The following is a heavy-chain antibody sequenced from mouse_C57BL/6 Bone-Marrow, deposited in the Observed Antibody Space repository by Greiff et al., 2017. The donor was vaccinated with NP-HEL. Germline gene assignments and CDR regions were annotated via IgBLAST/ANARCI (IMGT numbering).Heavy chain of an antibody. D-gene: IGHD1-1*01. CDR1: GFNIKDDY. Sequence: EVHLVESGAELVRPGASVKLSCTASGFNIKDDYMHWVKQRPEQGLEWIGWIDPENGDTEYASKFQGKATITADTSSNTAYLQLSSLTSEDTAVYYCTTGLRYFDYWGQGTTLTVSS. CDR2: IDPENGDT. J-gene: IGHJ2*01. V-gene: IGHV14-4*01. CDR3: TTGLRYFDY.